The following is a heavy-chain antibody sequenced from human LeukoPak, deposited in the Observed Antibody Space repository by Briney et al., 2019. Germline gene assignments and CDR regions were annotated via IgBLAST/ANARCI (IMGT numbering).Heavy chain of an antibody. J-gene: IGHJ4*02. CDR3: ASFDYGDYGDY. V-gene: IGHV4-39*07. CDR1: GGSTSSSSFY. CDR2: ISYSGRT. D-gene: IGHD4-17*01. Sequence: SETLSLTCTVSGGSTSSSSFYWGWIRQPPGKGLECIGRISYSGRTYYNPSLKSRVTISVDTSKNQFSLKLSSVTAADTAVYYCASFDYGDYGDYWGQGTLVTVSS.